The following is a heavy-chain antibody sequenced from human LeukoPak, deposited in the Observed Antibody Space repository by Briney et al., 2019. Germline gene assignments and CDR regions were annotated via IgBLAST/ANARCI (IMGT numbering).Heavy chain of an antibody. CDR1: GFTFSTSA. J-gene: IGHJ4*02. D-gene: IGHD1-26*01. V-gene: IGHV3-23*01. CDR3: AKDLVPGAGDY. Sequence: GGSLRLSCAASGFTFSTSAMSWVRQAPGKGLEWVSCIGPSGDYTYYADSVKGRFTASRDNSRNTLYLQMNSLGADDTAMYYCAKDLVPGAGDYWGQGTLVTVSS. CDR2: IGPSGDYT.